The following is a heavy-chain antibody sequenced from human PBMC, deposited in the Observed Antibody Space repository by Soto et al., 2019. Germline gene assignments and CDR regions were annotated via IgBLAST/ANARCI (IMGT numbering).Heavy chain of an antibody. D-gene: IGHD1-26*01. CDR2: VHNSGRA. CDR1: GASITAYC. Sequence: SETLPLTCAVSGASITAYCWGWVRQPPGKGLEYIGHVHNSGRADYNPSLRSRVTISVDTSRNQFSLHLNSVTAADTAVYFCARHENGGTYPLAYWGQATLVTVSS. CDR3: ARHENGGTYPLAY. J-gene: IGHJ4*02. V-gene: IGHV4-59*08.